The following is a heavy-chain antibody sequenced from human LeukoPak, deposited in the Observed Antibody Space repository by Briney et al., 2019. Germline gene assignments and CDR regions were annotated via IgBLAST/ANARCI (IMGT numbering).Heavy chain of an antibody. J-gene: IGHJ4*02. D-gene: IGHD4-17*01. Sequence: SETLSLTCAVYGGSFSGYYWSWIRQPPGKGLEWIGEINHSGSTNYNPSLKSQVTISVDTSKNQFSLKLSSVTAADTAVYYCARVGAVKVFDYWGQGTLVTVSS. V-gene: IGHV4-34*01. CDR3: ARVGAVKVFDY. CDR2: INHSGST. CDR1: GGSFSGYY.